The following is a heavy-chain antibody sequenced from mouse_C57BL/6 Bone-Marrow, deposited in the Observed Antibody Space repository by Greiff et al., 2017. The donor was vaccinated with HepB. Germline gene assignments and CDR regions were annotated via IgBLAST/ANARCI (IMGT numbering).Heavy chain of an antibody. CDR1: GFTFSSYG. Sequence: DVKLVESGGDLVKPGGSLKLSCAASGFTFSSYGMSWVRQTPDKRLEWVATISSGGSYTYYPDSVKGRFTISRDNAKNTLYLQMSSLKSEDTAMYYCARGRLRGVYFDYWGQGTTLTVSS. CDR3: ARGRLRGVYFDY. D-gene: IGHD2-4*01. J-gene: IGHJ2*01. CDR2: ISSGGSYT. V-gene: IGHV5-6*02.